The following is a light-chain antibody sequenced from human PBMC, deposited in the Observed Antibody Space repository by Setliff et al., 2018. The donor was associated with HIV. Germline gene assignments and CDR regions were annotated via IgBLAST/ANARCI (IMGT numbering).Light chain of an antibody. V-gene: IGLV3-21*04. CDR3: QVWDSSSDHPYV. CDR1: NIGRKR. CDR2: YDS. Sequence: SYELAQPPSVSVAPGKTARITCGGNNIGRKRVHWYQQKPGQAPVLVISYDSDRPSGIPERFSGSNSGNTATLTISRVEAGDEADYYCQVWDSSSDHPYVFGTGTKVTVL. J-gene: IGLJ1*01.